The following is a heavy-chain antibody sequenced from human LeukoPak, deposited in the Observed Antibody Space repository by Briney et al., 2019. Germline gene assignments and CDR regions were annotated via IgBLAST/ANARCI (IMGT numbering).Heavy chain of an antibody. Sequence: GGSLRLSCAASGFTFSRCTMNWVRQAPGKGLEWVSSISSSSTYIYYADSLRGRFTISRRDDRNSLYLQVDSLKVEDTAVYYCARDAAMVGATGDNWFDPWGQGTLVTVAS. D-gene: IGHD1-26*01. CDR1: GFTFSRCT. CDR2: ISSSSTYI. CDR3: ARDAAMVGATGDNWFDP. V-gene: IGHV3-21*01. J-gene: IGHJ5*02.